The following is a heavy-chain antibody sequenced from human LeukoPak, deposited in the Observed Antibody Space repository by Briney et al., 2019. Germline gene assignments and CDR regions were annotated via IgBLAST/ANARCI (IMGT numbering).Heavy chain of an antibody. J-gene: IGHJ4*02. CDR1: GFTFSGYG. CDR2: IWYDGNNK. D-gene: IGHD5-18*01. V-gene: IGHV3-33*06. CDR3: AKDWGYTTMVSYYFDY. Sequence: GGSLRLSCAASGFTFSGYGMPWVRQAPDKGLERVAVIWYDGNNKYYADSVKGRFTISRDNSKNTLYLQMNSLRVEDTAVYYCAKDWGYTTMVSYYFDYWGQGALVTVSS.